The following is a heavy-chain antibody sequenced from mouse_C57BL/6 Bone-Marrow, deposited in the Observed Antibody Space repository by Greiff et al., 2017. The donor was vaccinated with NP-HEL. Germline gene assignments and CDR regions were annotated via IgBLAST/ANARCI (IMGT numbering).Heavy chain of an antibody. J-gene: IGHJ3*01. CDR1: GFTFSDYG. CDR2: ISSGSSTI. CDR3: ARRIHSGFAY. Sequence: EVKLMESGGGLVKPGGSLKLSCAASGFTFSDYGMHWVRQAPEKGLEWVAYISSGSSTIYYADTVKGRFTISRDNAKNTLFLQMTSLRSEDTAMYYCARRIHSGFAYWGQGTLVTVSA. V-gene: IGHV5-17*01. D-gene: IGHD3-1*01.